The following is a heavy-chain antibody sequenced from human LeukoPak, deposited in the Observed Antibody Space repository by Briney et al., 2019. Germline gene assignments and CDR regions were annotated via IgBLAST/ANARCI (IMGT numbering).Heavy chain of an antibody. CDR1: GFTLSTYA. CDR2: LSGDGTKM. V-gene: IGHV3-23*01. CDR3: ARLAANHFDY. D-gene: IGHD3-9*01. J-gene: IGHJ4*02. Sequence: GGALSLSCAASGFTLSTYAMSWVRQAPGKGLEWVSGLSGDGTKMYYAESVWGRFTISRDISKNTLSLQMSSLRAEDTAIYYCARLAANHFDYWGQGTLVTVSS.